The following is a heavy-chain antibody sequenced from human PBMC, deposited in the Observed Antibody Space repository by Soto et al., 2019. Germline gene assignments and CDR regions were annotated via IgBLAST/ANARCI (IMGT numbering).Heavy chain of an antibody. V-gene: IGHV4-4*02. CDR2: IYHSGSA. CDR1: GGSVSSSNW. D-gene: IGHD2-21*02. CDR3: AIVPGVVVSADDAFDI. J-gene: IGHJ3*02. Sequence: QVQLQESGPGLVQPSWTLSLTCAVSGGSVSSSNWWSWVRQSPGKGLEWMGEIYHSGSAHYNPSLKSRATISLDKSKNQSSLRLTSVTAADTAVYYCAIVPGVVVSADDAFDIWGPGTRVIVSS.